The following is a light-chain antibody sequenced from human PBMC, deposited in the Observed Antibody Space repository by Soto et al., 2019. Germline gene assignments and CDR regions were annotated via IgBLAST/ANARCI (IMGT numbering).Light chain of an antibody. J-gene: IGKJ2*01. CDR1: QSVSSW. CDR2: NAA. CDR3: QQHNSYGYT. V-gene: IGKV1-5*03. Sequence: DIQMTQSPSTLSASVGDRVTITCRASQSVSSWLVWYQQKTGRPPTLLLYNAASFESGVPSRFSGSGSGTEFTLTISSLQPDDFATYYYQQHNSYGYTFDQGTKLEIK.